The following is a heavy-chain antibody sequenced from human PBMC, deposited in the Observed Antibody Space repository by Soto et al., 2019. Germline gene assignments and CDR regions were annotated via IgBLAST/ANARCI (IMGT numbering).Heavy chain of an antibody. CDR2: MSNSGSRT. Sequence: VQLLESGGGLVQPGGSLRLSCAASGFTFSNYAMSWVRQAPGKGLEWVSGMSNSGSRTYYADSVKGRFIISRDNSKNTLYLQMNSLRPEDTAVYYCAKADFDILTGYFGDYWGQGTLVSVSS. J-gene: IGHJ4*02. CDR3: AKADFDILTGYFGDY. CDR1: GFTFSNYA. D-gene: IGHD3-9*01. V-gene: IGHV3-23*01.